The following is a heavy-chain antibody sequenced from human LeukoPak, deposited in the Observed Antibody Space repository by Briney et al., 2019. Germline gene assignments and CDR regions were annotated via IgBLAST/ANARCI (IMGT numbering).Heavy chain of an antibody. Sequence: SETLSLTCTVSGGSISGYYWSWIRQPPGKGLEWIAYIHYSGNTNYNPSLKNRVTVSVDTSKTPFSLRLSSVTAADTAVYYWARHTRKGAAEVMDFWGQGTLVTVSS. CDR2: IHYSGNT. CDR3: ARHTRKGAAEVMDF. CDR1: GGSISGYY. D-gene: IGHD6-25*01. J-gene: IGHJ4*02. V-gene: IGHV4-59*08.